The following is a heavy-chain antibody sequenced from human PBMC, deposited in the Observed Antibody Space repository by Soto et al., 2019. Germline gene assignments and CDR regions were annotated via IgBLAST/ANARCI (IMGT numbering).Heavy chain of an antibody. D-gene: IGHD3-10*01. Sequence: EVQLLESGGGLVQPGGSLRLSCAASGFNFSSYAMSWVRQAPGKGLEWVSAISGSGGSTYYADSVKGRFTISRDNSKNTLYLQMNSLRAEDTAVYYCAKEWVTMVRGVPYYFDYLRQGTLVTVSS. CDR2: ISGSGGST. J-gene: IGHJ4*02. CDR3: AKEWVTMVRGVPYYFDY. V-gene: IGHV3-23*01. CDR1: GFNFSSYA.